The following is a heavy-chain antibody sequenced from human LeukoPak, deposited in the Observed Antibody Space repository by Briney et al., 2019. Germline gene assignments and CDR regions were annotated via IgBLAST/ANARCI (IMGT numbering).Heavy chain of an antibody. V-gene: IGHV4-59*08. CDR2: IYYSGST. D-gene: IGHD2-2*01. Sequence: PSETLSLTCTVSGGSISSYYWSWIRQPPGKGLEWIGYIYYSGSTNYNPSLKSRVTISVDTSKNQFSLKLSSVTAADTAVYYCARGEGYCDSTSCYNWFDPWGQGTLVTVSS. CDR1: GGSISSYY. CDR3: ARGEGYCDSTSCYNWFDP. J-gene: IGHJ5*02.